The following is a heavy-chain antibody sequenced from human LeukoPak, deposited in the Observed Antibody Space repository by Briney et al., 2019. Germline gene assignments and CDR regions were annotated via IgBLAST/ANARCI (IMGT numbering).Heavy chain of an antibody. D-gene: IGHD2-15*01. Sequence: PSETLSLTCTVSGGSISDYYWSWIRQPPGKGLEWIGYVYYSGSTNYNRSLKSRVTISVDTSKNQFSLKLSSVTAADTAVYYCVGYCSGGSCYGAFDIWGQGTMVTVSS. CDR1: GGSISDYY. J-gene: IGHJ3*02. CDR3: VGYCSGGSCYGAFDI. V-gene: IGHV4-59*08. CDR2: VYYSGST.